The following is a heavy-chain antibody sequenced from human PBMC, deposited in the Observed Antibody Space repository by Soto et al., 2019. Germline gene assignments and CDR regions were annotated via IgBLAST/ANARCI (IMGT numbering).Heavy chain of an antibody. V-gene: IGHV3-23*01. J-gene: IGHJ4*02. CDR1: GFTFSSYA. Sequence: PGGSLRLSCAASGFTFSSYAMSWVRQAPGKGLEWVSAISGSGGSTYYADSVKGRFTISRDNSKNTLYLQMNSLRAEDTAVYYCAKDPHYYGSGSYHGYFDYWGQGTLVTVSS. CDR2: ISGSGGST. D-gene: IGHD3-10*01. CDR3: AKDPHYYGSGSYHGYFDY.